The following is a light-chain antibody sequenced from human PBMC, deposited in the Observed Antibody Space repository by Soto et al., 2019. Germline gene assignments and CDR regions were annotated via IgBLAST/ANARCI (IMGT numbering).Light chain of an antibody. CDR2: DVS. CDR1: SSNVGAYNY. Sequence: QSVLTQPASVSGSPGQSITISCTGTSSNVGAYNYLSWYQHHPGKAPKLMISDVSNRPSGVSNRFSGSKSGNTASLTISGLQAEDEADYYCSSYTSSGTVVIGGGTKLTVL. CDR3: SSYTSSGTVV. J-gene: IGLJ2*01. V-gene: IGLV2-14*03.